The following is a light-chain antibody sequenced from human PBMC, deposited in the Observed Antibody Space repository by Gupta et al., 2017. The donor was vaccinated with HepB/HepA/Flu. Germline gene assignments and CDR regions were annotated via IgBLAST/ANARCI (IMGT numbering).Light chain of an antibody. J-gene: IGKJ1*01. V-gene: IGKV2-24*01. CDR1: QSLVHSDGTIY. Sequence: DPVLTHRPLSFLVTFDQPSSISCRSSQSLVHSDGTIYLNWLQQRPGQPPILLIYKISNRLCGVPDRFSGSGAGTDFTLNISRVEAEDVGIYYCMQTSRFPRTFGQGTRVEIK. CDR3: MQTSRFPRT. CDR2: KIS.